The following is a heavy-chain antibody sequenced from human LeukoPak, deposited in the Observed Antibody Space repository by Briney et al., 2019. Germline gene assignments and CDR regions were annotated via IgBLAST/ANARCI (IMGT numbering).Heavy chain of an antibody. D-gene: IGHD5-24*01. CDR1: PFETYA. CDR3: AKALREGHRPVYTYYYMAV. Sequence: GGSRRLSCALPFETYAVTWVRPAPGRGPEWVSSISGRGNETYYADSVQGRFTISKETSGRTVFLQMNSLRADDTAVYYCAKALREGHRPVYTYYYMAVWGQGTTVTVSS. V-gene: IGHV3-23*01. J-gene: IGHJ6*03. CDR2: ISGRGNET.